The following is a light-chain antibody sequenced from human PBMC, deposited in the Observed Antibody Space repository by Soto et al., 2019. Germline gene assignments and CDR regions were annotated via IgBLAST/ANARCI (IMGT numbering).Light chain of an antibody. CDR1: QSLVHSDGNTY. CDR3: MQGTHWPPT. V-gene: IGKV2-30*02. CDR2: QVS. Sequence: DVVMTQSPLSLPVILGQAASISCKSSQSLVHSDGNTYFTSFQQRPGQSPRRLFHQVSNRDSGVPDRFSGSGSGTDFTLKISRVEAEDVGVYYCMQGTHWPPTFGQGTKVEIK. J-gene: IGKJ1*01.